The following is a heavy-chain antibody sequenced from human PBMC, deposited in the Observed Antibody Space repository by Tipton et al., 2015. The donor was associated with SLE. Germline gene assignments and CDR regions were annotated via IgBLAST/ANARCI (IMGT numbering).Heavy chain of an antibody. CDR2: IYYSGST. J-gene: IGHJ4*02. CDR1: GGSISSGGYY. Sequence: TLSLTCTVSGGSISSGGYYWSWIRQHPGKGLEWIGYIYYSGSTYYNPSLKSRVTISVDTSKNQFSLKLSSVTAADTAVYYCAREAIQLLYYFDYWGQGTLVTVSS. CDR3: AREAIQLLYYFDY. D-gene: IGHD5-18*01. V-gene: IGHV4-31*03.